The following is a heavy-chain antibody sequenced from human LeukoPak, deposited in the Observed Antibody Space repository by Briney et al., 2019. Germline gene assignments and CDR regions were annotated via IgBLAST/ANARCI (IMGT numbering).Heavy chain of an antibody. V-gene: IGHV3-7*01. D-gene: IGHD1-26*01. CDR1: GFTFTNSW. J-gene: IGHJ4*02. Sequence: SARSLRLSCAASGFTFTNSWMAWVSQAPGNGLEWVANIKQDGRTKHYAGSRKGRFTISRDNPKNSLYLQMNCLRADDTAAYYCARDTDGSLDYWGQGIQVTVAS. CDR3: ARDTDGSLDY. CDR2: IKQDGRTK.